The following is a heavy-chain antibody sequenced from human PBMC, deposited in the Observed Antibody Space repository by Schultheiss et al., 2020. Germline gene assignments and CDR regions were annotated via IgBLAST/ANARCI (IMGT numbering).Heavy chain of an antibody. CDR2: IHYSGSP. CDR3: TNYDFWSGYYDY. CDR1: GGSISSGGYY. Sequence: SETLSLTCTVSGGSISSGGYYWSWIRQHPGKGLEWIAYIHYSGSPYYNPSLKSRVTMSVDTSKNQFSLKLSSVTAADTAVYYCTNYDFWSGYYDYWGQGTLVTGSS. D-gene: IGHD3-3*01. J-gene: IGHJ4*02. V-gene: IGHV4-31*03.